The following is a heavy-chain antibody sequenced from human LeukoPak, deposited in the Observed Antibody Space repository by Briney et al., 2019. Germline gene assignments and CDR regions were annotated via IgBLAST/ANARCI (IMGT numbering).Heavy chain of an antibody. V-gene: IGHV4-39*07. J-gene: IGHJ5*02. CDR2: IYYSGST. CDR3: ARDWFDYEGWFDP. Sequence: SETLSLTCTVSGGSISSSSYYWGWIRQPPGKGLEWIGSIYYSGSTYYNPSLKSRVTISVDTSKNQFSLKLSSVTAADTAVYYCARDWFDYEGWFDPWGQGTLVTVSS. CDR1: GGSISSSSYY. D-gene: IGHD4/OR15-4a*01.